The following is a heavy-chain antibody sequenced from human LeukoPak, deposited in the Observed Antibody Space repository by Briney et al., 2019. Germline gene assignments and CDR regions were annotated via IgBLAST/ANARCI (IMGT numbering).Heavy chain of an antibody. CDR2: INPDNGDT. CDR1: GYTFTDYY. V-gene: IGHV1-2*02. J-gene: IGHJ5*01. Sequence: ASVKVSCKASGYTFTDYYVDWVRQAPGQGLEWMGWINPDNGDTHYAQNFQGRVTLTRDTSIVYTELSRLRSEDTAAYYCARVSQRGFGEYDSWGQGTLVTVSS. D-gene: IGHD3-10*01. CDR3: ARVSQRGFGEYDS.